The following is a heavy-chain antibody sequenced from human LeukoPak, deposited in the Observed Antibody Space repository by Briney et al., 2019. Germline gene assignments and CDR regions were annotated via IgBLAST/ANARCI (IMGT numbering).Heavy chain of an antibody. CDR3: ARDAYGSGSYRFDY. Sequence: GGSLRLSCAASGNYWMHWVRQAPGKGLVWVSHINSDGSWTSYADSVKGRFTISKDNAKNTVYLQMNSLRAEDTAVYYCARDAYGSGSYRFDYWGQGTLVTVSS. D-gene: IGHD3-10*01. J-gene: IGHJ4*02. CDR1: GNYW. CDR2: INSDGSWT. V-gene: IGHV3-74*01.